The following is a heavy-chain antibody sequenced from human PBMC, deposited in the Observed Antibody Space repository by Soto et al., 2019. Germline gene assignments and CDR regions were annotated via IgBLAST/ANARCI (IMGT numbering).Heavy chain of an antibody. CDR1: GGSISSGGYY. CDR2: IYYSGST. CDR3: ARDRGYDSSGYKGPGWFDP. J-gene: IGHJ5*02. Sequence: QVQLQESGPGLVKPSQTLSLTCTVSGGSISSGGYYWSWIRQHPGKGPEWIGYIYYSGSTYYNPSLKSRVTRSVDTSKNQFSLKLSSVTAADTAVYYCARDRGYDSSGYKGPGWFDPWGQGTLVTVSS. D-gene: IGHD3-22*01. V-gene: IGHV4-31*03.